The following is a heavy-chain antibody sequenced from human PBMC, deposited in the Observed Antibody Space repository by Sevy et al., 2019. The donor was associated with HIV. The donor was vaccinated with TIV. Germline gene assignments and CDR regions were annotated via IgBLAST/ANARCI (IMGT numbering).Heavy chain of an antibody. CDR2: FGIAGDT. J-gene: IGHJ4*02. D-gene: IGHD1-26*01. CDR3: ARKSTSYSHFDY. V-gene: IGHV3-13*01. CDR1: GFTFSFYD. Sequence: GGSRRLSCAASGFTFSFYDMHWVRQATGKGLEWVSGFGIAGDTYYAGSMKGRFTISRDNAKNSLYLQMNSLRAGDTAVYYCARKSTSYSHFDYWGQGTLVTVSS.